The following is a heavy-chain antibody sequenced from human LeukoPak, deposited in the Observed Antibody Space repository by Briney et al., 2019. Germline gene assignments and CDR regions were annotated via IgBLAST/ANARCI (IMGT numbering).Heavy chain of an antibody. CDR2: ISAYSSNT. CDR3: ARYEVVSGAANTPDFDC. J-gene: IGHJ4*02. Sequence: ASLKVSCKASGYTFSSYGISWVRQAPGQGLEWLGWISAYSSNTEYAHNLQGRVTMTTDTSTSTAYMELRSLRSDDTAMYYCARYEVVSGAANTPDFDCCGQGTLVIVSS. CDR1: GYTFSSYG. V-gene: IGHV1-18*01. D-gene: IGHD2-15*01.